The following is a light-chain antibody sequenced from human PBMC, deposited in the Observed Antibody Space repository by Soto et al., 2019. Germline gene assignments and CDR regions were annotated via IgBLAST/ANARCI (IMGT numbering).Light chain of an antibody. Sequence: EIVLTQSPTTLSLSPGERATLSCRASQSVSSYFAWYQQKPGQAPRLLNYDASTRAAGIPARFSGSGSGPDITLTISSLEPEDFAVYYCQQRSDWPLTFGGGTKVEIK. CDR2: DAS. J-gene: IGKJ4*01. CDR1: QSVSSY. V-gene: IGKV3-11*01. CDR3: QQRSDWPLT.